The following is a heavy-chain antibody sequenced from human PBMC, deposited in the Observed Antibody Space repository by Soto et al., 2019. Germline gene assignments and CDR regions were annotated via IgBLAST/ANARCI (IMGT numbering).Heavy chain of an antibody. J-gene: IGHJ6*02. CDR3: ASVTHHNYYYYGMDV. Sequence: PSETLSLTCAVYGGSFSGYYWSWIRQPPGKGLEWIGEINHSGSTNYNPSLKSRVTISVDTSKNQFSLKLSSVTAADTAVYYCASVTHHNYYYYGMDVWGQGTTVTVSS. CDR2: INHSGST. V-gene: IGHV4-34*01. CDR1: GGSFSGYY. D-gene: IGHD4-4*01.